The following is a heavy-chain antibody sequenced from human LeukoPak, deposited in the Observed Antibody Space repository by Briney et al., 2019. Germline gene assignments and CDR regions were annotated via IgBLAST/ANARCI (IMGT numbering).Heavy chain of an antibody. V-gene: IGHV3-23*01. CDR1: GFPSSNYA. J-gene: IGHJ1*01. CDR2: ISGGGITT. D-gene: IGHD5-24*01. CDR3: ARDLDDYNTLPPFFQH. Sequence: GGSLRLSCAASGFPSSNYAMNWVRQAPGQGLEWVSTISGGGITTYSADSVKGRFTISRDNSKNILYLQMNSLRAEDTAVYYCARDLDDYNTLPPFFQHWGQGTRVTVSS.